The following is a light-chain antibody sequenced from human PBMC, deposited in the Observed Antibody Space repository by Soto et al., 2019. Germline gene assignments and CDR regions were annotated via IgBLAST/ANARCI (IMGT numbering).Light chain of an antibody. CDR3: QQRFSWPPT. J-gene: IGKJ4*01. CDR1: QSVSRD. Sequence: EIGLTQSPATLSLSPGDRATLSCRASQSVSRDFAWYQQKPGQAPRLLSHDTSTRATGVPDTFSGSGSGTEFALTISSLEYEDSAVYYCQQRFSWPPTFGGGTHVEIK. V-gene: IGKV3-11*01. CDR2: DTS.